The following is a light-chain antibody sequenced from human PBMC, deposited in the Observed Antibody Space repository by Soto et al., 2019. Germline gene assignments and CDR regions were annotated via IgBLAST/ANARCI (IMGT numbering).Light chain of an antibody. Sequence: EIVLTQSPGTLSLSPGERATLSCRASQSVSSSYLGWYQQKPGQAPRLLIYGASSRATGIPERFSGSGSGTDFTLTISRLEPEDFAVYYCQQYGSSPPYTFGQGTKLEIK. J-gene: IGKJ2*01. CDR1: QSVSSSY. CDR3: QQYGSSPPYT. V-gene: IGKV3-20*01. CDR2: GAS.